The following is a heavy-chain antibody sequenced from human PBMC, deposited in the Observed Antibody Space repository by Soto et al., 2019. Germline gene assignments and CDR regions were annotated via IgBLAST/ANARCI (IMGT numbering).Heavy chain of an antibody. D-gene: IGHD5-12*01. J-gene: IGHJ5*02. Sequence: SSETLSLTCTVSGCSISSYYWSWIRQPPGKGLEWIGYIYYSGSTNYNPSLKSRVTISVDTSKNQFSLKLSSVTAADTAVYYCARVVTVATMFNWFDPWGQGTLVTVSS. CDR3: ARVVTVATMFNWFDP. V-gene: IGHV4-59*01. CDR2: IYYSGST. CDR1: GCSISSYY.